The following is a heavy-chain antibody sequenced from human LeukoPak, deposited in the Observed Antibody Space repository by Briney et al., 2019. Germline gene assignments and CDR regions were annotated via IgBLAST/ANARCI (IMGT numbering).Heavy chain of an antibody. D-gene: IGHD3-22*01. CDR3: ATAYYDSSGYYLHYYYYGMDV. V-gene: IGHV4-34*01. J-gene: IGHJ6*02. CDR1: GGSFSGYY. CDR2: INHSGST. Sequence: SSETLSLTCAVYGGSFSGYYWSWIRQPPGKGLEWIGEINHSGSTNYNPSLKSRVTISVDTSKNQFSLKLSSVTAADTAVYYCATAYYDSSGYYLHYYYYGMDVWGQGTTVTVSS.